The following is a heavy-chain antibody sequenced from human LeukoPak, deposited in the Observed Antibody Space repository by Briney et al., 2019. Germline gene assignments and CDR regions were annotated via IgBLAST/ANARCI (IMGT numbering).Heavy chain of an antibody. CDR2: IYSGGST. J-gene: IGHJ4*02. V-gene: IGHV3-53*05. Sequence: PGGSLRLSCAASGFTVSSDYMSWVRQAPGKGLEWVSVIYSGGSTYYADSVKGRFIISRDNSNNTLYLQMGSLRAEDTAVYYCTRGPGYDYVWGSYRADYWGQGTLVTVSS. CDR3: TRGPGYDYVWGSYRADY. CDR1: GFTVSSDY. D-gene: IGHD3-16*02.